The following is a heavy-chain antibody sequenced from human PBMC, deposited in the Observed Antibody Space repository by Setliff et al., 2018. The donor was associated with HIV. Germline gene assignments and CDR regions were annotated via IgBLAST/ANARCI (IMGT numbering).Heavy chain of an antibody. Sequence: SETLSLTCTFSGGSISSSSLYWGWIRQPPGKGLEWIGSISYSGSTYYNPSLKSRVTISLDTSKSLFSLKLSSVSAADTAVYYCARDRLLLGFDEEYYFDYWGQGTLVTVSS. J-gene: IGHJ4*02. CDR3: ARDRLLLGFDEEYYFDY. CDR1: GGSISSSSLY. CDR2: ISYSGST. V-gene: IGHV4-39*07. D-gene: IGHD3-10*01.